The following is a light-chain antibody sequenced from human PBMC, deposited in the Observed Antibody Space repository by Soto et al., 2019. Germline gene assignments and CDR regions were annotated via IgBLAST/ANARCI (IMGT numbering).Light chain of an antibody. CDR1: KLGAKY. V-gene: IGLV3-1*01. CDR2: QDS. Sequence: SYELTQPPSVSVSPGQTASITCSGDKLGAKYACWYQQKPGQSPVLVIYQDSKRPSGIPERFSGSNSGNTATLTISGTQAMDEADYYCQAWDSLVVFGGGTKLTVL. CDR3: QAWDSLVV. J-gene: IGLJ2*01.